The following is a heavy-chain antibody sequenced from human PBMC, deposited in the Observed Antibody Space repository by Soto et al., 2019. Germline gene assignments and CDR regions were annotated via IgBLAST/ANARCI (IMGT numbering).Heavy chain of an antibody. D-gene: IGHD2-21*02. V-gene: IGHV1-2*04. CDR3: ARGTDLHNYYYCYGMDV. J-gene: IGHJ6*02. CDR2: INPNSGGT. CDR1: GYTFTGYY. Sequence: GASVKVSCKASGYTFTGYYMHWVRQAPGQGLEWMGWINPNSGGTNYAQKFQGWVTMTRDTSISTAYMELSRLRSDDTAVYYCARGTDLHNYYYCYGMDVWGQGTTVTVSS.